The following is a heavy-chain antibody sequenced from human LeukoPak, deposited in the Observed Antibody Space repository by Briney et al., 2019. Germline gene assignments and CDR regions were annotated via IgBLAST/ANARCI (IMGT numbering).Heavy chain of an antibody. CDR3: AKGIYSSGWSYFDY. CDR2: LSGSGITT. D-gene: IGHD6-19*01. CDR1: GFTFSNSA. Sequence: GGSLRLSCAASGFTFSNSAMSWSGRVPGKGLEGSSTLSGSGITTYYADSVKGRFTISRDNSKNTLYLQMNSLRAEDTAVYYCAKGIYSSGWSYFDYWGHGTLVTVSS. J-gene: IGHJ4*01. V-gene: IGHV3-23*01.